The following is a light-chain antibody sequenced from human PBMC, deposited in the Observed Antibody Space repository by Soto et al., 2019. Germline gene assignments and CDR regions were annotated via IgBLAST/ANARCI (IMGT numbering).Light chain of an antibody. Sequence: EIVLTQSPATLSLSPGERATLSCRASKSVSSYLAWYQQKPGQAPRLLIYDASNRATGIPARFSGSGSGTDFTLTISSLDPEDFAVYYCQQRSNLPPVTFGGGTKVEIK. CDR3: QQRSNLPPVT. CDR2: DAS. CDR1: KSVSSY. J-gene: IGKJ4*01. V-gene: IGKV3-11*01.